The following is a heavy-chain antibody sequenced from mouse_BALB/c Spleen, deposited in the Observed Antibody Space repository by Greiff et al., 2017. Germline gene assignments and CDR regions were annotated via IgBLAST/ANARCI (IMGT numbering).Heavy chain of an antibody. Sequence: LQQPGSVLVRPGASVKLSCKASGYTFTSSWMHWAKQRPGQGLEWIGNIYPGSGSTNYDEKFKSKATLTVDTSSSTAYMQLSSLTSEDSAVYYCTRSKYGSRAWFAYWGQGTLVTVSA. CDR3: TRSKYGSRAWFAY. V-gene: IGHV1S22*01. J-gene: IGHJ3*01. CDR2: IYPGSGST. CDR1: GYTFTSSW. D-gene: IGHD1-1*01.